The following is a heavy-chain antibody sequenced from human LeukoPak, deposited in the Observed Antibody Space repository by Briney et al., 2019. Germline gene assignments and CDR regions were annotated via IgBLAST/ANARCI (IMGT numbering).Heavy chain of an antibody. CDR3: AKDGYSYGLNFDY. CDR1: GFTFSSYW. CDR2: IKQDGSEK. J-gene: IGHJ4*02. V-gene: IGHV3-7*03. D-gene: IGHD5-18*01. Sequence: GGSLRLSCAASGFTFSSYWMSWVRQAPGMGLEWVANIKQDGSEKYYVDSVKGRFTISRDNSKNTLYLQMNSLRAEDTAVYYCAKDGYSYGLNFDYWGQGTLVTVSS.